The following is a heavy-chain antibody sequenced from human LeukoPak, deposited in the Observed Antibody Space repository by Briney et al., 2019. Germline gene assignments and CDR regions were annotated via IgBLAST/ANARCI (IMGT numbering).Heavy chain of an antibody. J-gene: IGHJ6*03. CDR3: AKSIASAGTNSCYYMDV. V-gene: IGHV4-59*08. CDR2: LFHSGNT. D-gene: IGHD6-13*01. CDR1: GGSISAYY. Sequence: SETLSLTCSVSGGSISAYYWSWIRQPPGKGLEWVGYLFHSGNTNYNPSLKSRVTISVDTSKNQFSLRLSSVTAADTAVYFCAKSIASAGTNSCYYMDVWGTGTTVTVSS.